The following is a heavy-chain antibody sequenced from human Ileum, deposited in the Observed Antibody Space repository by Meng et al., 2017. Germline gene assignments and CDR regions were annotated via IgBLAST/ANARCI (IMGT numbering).Heavy chain of an antibody. CDR1: GGSGSSGTYY. CDR3: ARSSTSPASYFFDY. J-gene: IGHJ4*02. V-gene: IGHV4-61*01. Sequence: QVQLQGSGPMLVRTSETLALACDVSGGSGSSGTYYWSWIRQPPGKGLEWIGHIYYSGSTNYNPSLKSRVTISVDMSKNQFSLKLNSVTAADTAIYFCARSSTSPASYFFDYWGQGTLVTVSS. D-gene: IGHD6-6*01. CDR2: IYYSGST.